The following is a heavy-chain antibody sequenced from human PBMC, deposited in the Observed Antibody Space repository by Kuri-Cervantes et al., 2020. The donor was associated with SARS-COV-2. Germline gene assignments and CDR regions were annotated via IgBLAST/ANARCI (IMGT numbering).Heavy chain of an antibody. CDR3: ARERLRGVPMYYYYYGMDV. V-gene: IGHV3-48*01. CDR1: GFTFSSYS. Sequence: GESLKISCAASGFTFSSYSMNWVRQAPGKGPEWVSYISSSSSTIYYADSVKGRFTISRDNAKNSLYLQMNSLRAEDTAVYYCARERLRGVPMYYYYYGMDVWGQGTTVTVSS. CDR2: ISSSSSTI. D-gene: IGHD3-10*01. J-gene: IGHJ6*02.